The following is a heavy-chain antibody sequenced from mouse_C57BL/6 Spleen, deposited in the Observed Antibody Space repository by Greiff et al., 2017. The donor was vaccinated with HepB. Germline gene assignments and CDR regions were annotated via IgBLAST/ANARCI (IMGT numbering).Heavy chain of an antibody. D-gene: IGHD1-1*01. CDR2: ISSGGSYT. CDR1: GFTFSSYG. Sequence: EVHLVESGGDLVKPGGSLKLSCAASGFTFSSYGMSWVRQTPDKRLEWVATISSGGSYTYYPASVKRRFIISRDNAKNNLYLQMSSLKSEDTAIYYCARNNSSWYFDVWGTGTTVTVSS. J-gene: IGHJ1*03. V-gene: IGHV5-6*01. CDR3: ARNNSSWYFDV.